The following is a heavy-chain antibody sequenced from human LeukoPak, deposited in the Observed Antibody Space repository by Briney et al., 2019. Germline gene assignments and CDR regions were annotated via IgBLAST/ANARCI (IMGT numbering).Heavy chain of an antibody. J-gene: IGHJ4*02. CDR1: GGTSSSYA. Sequence: GSSVKVSCKVSGGTSSSYAISWVRQAPGQGLEWMGGIIPIFGTANYAQKFQGRVTITADESTSTAYMELSSLRSEDTAVYYCASTPGVVVTATYYFDYWGQGTLVTVSS. CDR2: IIPIFGTA. V-gene: IGHV1-69*01. D-gene: IGHD2-21*02. CDR3: ASTPGVVVTATYYFDY.